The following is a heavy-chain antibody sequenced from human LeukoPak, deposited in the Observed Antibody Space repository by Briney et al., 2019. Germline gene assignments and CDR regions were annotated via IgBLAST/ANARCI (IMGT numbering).Heavy chain of an antibody. CDR1: GGSISSGDYY. Sequence: SQTLSLTCTVSGGSISSGDYYWRWIRQPPGKGLEWIGYIYYSGSTYYNPSLKSRVTISVDTFKNQFSLTLSSVTAADTAVYYCARDASGYCHMDVWGKGTTVTVSS. J-gene: IGHJ6*03. CDR3: ARDASGYCHMDV. CDR2: IYYSGST. D-gene: IGHD7-27*01. V-gene: IGHV4-30-4*01.